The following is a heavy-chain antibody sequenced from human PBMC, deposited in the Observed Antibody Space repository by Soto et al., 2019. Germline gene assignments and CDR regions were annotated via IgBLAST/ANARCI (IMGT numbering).Heavy chain of an antibody. CDR2: IIPIFGTA. D-gene: IGHD2-15*01. CDR3: ASYCSGGSCVPDY. V-gene: IGHV1-69*01. CDR1: GGTFSSYA. Sequence: QVQLVQSGAEVKKPGSSVKVSCKASGGTFSSYAISWVRQAPGQGLEWMGGIIPIFGTANYAQKFQGRVTITADESTSTAYMELSSLSSEDTAVDYCASYCSGGSCVPDYWGQGTLVTVSS. J-gene: IGHJ4*02.